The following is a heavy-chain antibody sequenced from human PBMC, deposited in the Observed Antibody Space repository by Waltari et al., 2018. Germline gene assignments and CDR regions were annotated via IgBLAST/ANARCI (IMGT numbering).Heavy chain of an antibody. D-gene: IGHD3-3*01. J-gene: IGHJ4*02. CDR2: SYHSGST. CDR1: GYSISSGYY. Sequence: QVQLQESGPGLVKPSETLSLTCAVSGYSISSGYYWGWIRQPPGKGLEWVGSSYHSGSTYYNPSLKSRVTISVDTSKNQFSLKLSSVTAADTAVYYCASPIFGVVNTGGPFDYWGQGTLVTVSS. CDR3: ASPIFGVVNTGGPFDY. V-gene: IGHV4-38-2*01.